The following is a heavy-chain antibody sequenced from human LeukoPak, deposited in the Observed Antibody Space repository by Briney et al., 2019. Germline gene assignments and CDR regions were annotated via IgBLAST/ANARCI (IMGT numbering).Heavy chain of an antibody. D-gene: IGHD6-19*01. CDR1: GFTFSSYW. Sequence: PGGSLRLPCAASGFTFSSYWMSWVRQAPGKGLEWVANIKQDGSEKYYVDSVKGRFTISRDNAKNSLYLQMNSLRAEDTAVYYCARLSDSSGWYGGYFDYWGQGTLVTVSS. CDR2: IKQDGSEK. V-gene: IGHV3-7*01. CDR3: ARLSDSSGWYGGYFDY. J-gene: IGHJ4*02.